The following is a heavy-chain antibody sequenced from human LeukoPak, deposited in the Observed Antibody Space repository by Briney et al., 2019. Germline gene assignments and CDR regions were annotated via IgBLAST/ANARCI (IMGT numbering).Heavy chain of an antibody. V-gene: IGHV3-11*01. CDR3: TTHGSEYSHIDY. D-gene: IGHD5-18*01. CDR2: ISSIGNTI. Sequence: GGSLRLSCAASGFTFSDYYMTWVRQAPGKGLEWVSFISSIGNTIYYADSVKGRFTISRDNAKNSLYLQMNSLRAEDTPLYYCTTHGSEYSHIDYWGAGTLVTVSP. J-gene: IGHJ4*02. CDR1: GFTFSDYY.